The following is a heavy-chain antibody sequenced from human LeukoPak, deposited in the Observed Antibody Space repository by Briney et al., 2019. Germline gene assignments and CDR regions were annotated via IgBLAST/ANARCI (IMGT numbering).Heavy chain of an antibody. V-gene: IGHV5-51*01. CDR2: IYPDDSDT. J-gene: IGHJ4*02. CDR3: ARGQGYPHYLVY. D-gene: IGHD5-18*01. CDR1: RYNFANYW. Sequence: GESLKISCQGSRYNFANYWIAWVRQMPGKGLEWMGVIYPDDSDTTYSPSFQGQVTISADKSISTAYLQWSSLKASDTAMYYCARGQGYPHYLVYWRQGTLVTVSS.